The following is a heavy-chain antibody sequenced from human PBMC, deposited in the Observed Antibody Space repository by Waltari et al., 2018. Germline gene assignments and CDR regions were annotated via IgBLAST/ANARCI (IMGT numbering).Heavy chain of an antibody. J-gene: IGHJ4*02. D-gene: IGHD6-6*01. CDR1: GYTFTRYY. Sequence: QVQLVQSGAEVKKPGASVKVSCKASGYTFTRYYMHWVRQAPGQGLEWMGRINPNSGGTNYAQKFQGRVTMTRDTSISTAYMELSRLRSDDTAVYYCARFLSSSSGRSNYFDYWGQGTLVTVSS. CDR2: INPNSGGT. CDR3: ARFLSSSSGRSNYFDY. V-gene: IGHV1-2*06.